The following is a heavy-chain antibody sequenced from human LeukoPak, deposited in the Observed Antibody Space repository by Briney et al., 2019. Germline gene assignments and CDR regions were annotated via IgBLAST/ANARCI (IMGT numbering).Heavy chain of an antibody. V-gene: IGHV4-39*07. CDR2: IYFGGSGGT. CDR3: STGMLRGLAPVFLDY. CDR1: GGSFSSTNYF. Sequence: SETLSLTCTVSGGSFSSTNYFWGWIRQPPGKGLEWIGTIYFGGSGGTYYNPSLRSRVTISVDTSKNQFSLNLRSVTAADTAVYYCSTGMLRGLAPVFLDYWGQGTLVTVSS. D-gene: IGHD3-10*01. J-gene: IGHJ4*02.